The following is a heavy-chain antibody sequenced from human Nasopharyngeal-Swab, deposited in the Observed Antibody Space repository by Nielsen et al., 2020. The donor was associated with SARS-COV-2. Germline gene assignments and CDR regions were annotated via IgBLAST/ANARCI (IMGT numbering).Heavy chain of an antibody. CDR3: ARRATFDY. CDR2: ISAYNGNT. Sequence: WVRQAPGQGLEWMGWISAYNGNTNYAQKLQGRVPMTTDTSTSTAYMELRSLRSDDTAVYYCARRATFDYWGQGTLVTVSS. D-gene: IGHD5-12*01. J-gene: IGHJ4*02. V-gene: IGHV1-18*01.